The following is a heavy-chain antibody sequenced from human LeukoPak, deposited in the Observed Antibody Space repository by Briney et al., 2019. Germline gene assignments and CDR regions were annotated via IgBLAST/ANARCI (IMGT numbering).Heavy chain of an antibody. Sequence: GGSLRLSCAASGFTFSSYSMNWVRQAQGKGLEWVSSISSSSSYIYYADSVKGRFTISRDNAKNSLYLQMNSLRAEDTAVYYCARAPAYYYDSSGLNWGQGTLVTVSS. J-gene: IGHJ4*02. V-gene: IGHV3-21*01. D-gene: IGHD3-22*01. CDR2: ISSSSSYI. CDR3: ARAPAYYYDSSGLN. CDR1: GFTFSSYS.